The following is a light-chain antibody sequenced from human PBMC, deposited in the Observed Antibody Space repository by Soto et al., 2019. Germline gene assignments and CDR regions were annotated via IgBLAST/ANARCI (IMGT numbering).Light chain of an antibody. Sequence: MTQSPATLSASVGDRVTITCRASQSISSWLAWYQQKPGKAPKLLIYDASSLESGVPSRFSGSGSETDFTLTIRSLQPEDFATYYCQHGYVAPYNFGQGTKVDI. CDR3: QHGYVAPYN. CDR1: QSISSW. CDR2: DAS. J-gene: IGKJ2*01. V-gene: IGKV1-5*01.